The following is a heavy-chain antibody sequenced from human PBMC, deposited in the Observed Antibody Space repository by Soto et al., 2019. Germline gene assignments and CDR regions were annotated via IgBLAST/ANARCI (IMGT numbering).Heavy chain of an antibody. V-gene: IGHV1-69*13. D-gene: IGHD3-22*01. J-gene: IGHJ3*02. CDR3: ARDRPYYDSSGYYYRHDAFDI. CDR2: IIPIFGTA. CDR1: GGTFSSYA. Sequence: ASVKVSCKASGGTFSSYAISWVRQAPGQGLEWMGGIIPIFGTANYAQKFQGRVTITADESTSTAYMELSSLRSEDTAVYYCARDRPYYDSSGYYYRHDAFDIWGQGTMVTVS.